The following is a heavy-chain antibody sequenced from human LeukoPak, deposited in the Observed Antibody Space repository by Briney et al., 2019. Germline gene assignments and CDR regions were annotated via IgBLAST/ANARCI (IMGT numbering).Heavy chain of an antibody. CDR3: ARDSVGDLLDY. D-gene: IGHD4-17*01. J-gene: IGHJ4*02. V-gene: IGHV3-48*03. CDR2: TDSGGITI. CDR1: GFPFSSYE. Sequence: GGSLRLSCEGSGFPFSSYEMNWLRQAPGKGLEWVSHTDSGGITIYYADSAKGRFTISRDNAKNSIYLQTDSLRVEDTAIYYCARDSVGDLLDYWGQGTPVTVSS.